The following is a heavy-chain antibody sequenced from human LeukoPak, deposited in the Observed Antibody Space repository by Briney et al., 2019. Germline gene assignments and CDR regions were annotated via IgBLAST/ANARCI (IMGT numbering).Heavy chain of an antibody. Sequence: GGSLRLSCAASGFTVSSNYMSWVRQAPGKGLEWVSVIYSGGSTYYADSVKGRFTISRDNSKNTLYLQMNSLRAEDTAVYYCARDPLHDSSGYYSHDAFDIWGQGTMVTVSS. D-gene: IGHD3-22*01. CDR3: ARDPLHDSSGYYSHDAFDI. CDR2: IYSGGST. J-gene: IGHJ3*02. V-gene: IGHV3-66*01. CDR1: GFTVSSNY.